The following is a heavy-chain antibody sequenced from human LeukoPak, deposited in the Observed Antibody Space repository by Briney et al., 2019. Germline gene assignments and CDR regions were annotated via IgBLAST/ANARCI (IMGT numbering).Heavy chain of an antibody. V-gene: IGHV3-48*01. J-gene: IGHJ4*02. Sequence: GGSLRLSCAASGFTFSIYSMNWVRQAPGKGLEWVSYISSSSTTIYYADSVKGRFTISRDNAKNSLYLQMHSLRAEDTAVYYCARAPYDSSGYFGSWGQGTLVTVSS. CDR3: ARAPYDSSGYFGS. CDR2: ISSSSTTI. CDR1: GFTFSIYS. D-gene: IGHD3-22*01.